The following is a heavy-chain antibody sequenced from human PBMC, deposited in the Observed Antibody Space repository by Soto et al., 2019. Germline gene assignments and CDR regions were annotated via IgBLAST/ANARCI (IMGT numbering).Heavy chain of an antibody. CDR2: ISSSSSYT. J-gene: IGHJ3*02. V-gene: IGHV3-11*06. D-gene: IGHD1-26*01. CDR3: ARDKAIVGAYAFDI. CDR1: GFTFSDYY. Sequence: GGSLRLSCAASGFTFSDYYMSWIRQAPGKGLEWVSYISSSSSYTNYADSVKGRFTISRDNAKNSLYLQMNSLRAEDTAVYHCARDKAIVGAYAFDIWGQGTMVTVSS.